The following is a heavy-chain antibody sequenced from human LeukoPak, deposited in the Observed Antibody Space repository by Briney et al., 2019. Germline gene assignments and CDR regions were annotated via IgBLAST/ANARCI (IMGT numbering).Heavy chain of an antibody. Sequence: PSETLSLTCAVYGGSFSGYYWSWIRQPPGKGLEWIGEINHSGSTNYNPSLKSRVTISVDTSKNQFSLKLSSVTAADTAVYYCAAPRSRVGWLDHATVDPSGQGLLVTGSS. D-gene: IGHD3-9*01. J-gene: IGHJ5*02. CDR2: INHSGST. CDR1: GGSFSGYY. V-gene: IGHV4-34*01. CDR3: AAPRSRVGWLDHATVDP.